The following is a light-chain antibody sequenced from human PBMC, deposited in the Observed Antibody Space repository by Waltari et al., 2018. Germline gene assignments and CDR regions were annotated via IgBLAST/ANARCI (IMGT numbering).Light chain of an antibody. CDR2: GKN. V-gene: IGLV3-19*01. Sequence: SSELTQDPAVSVALGQTVRITCQGDSLRSYYASWYQKKPGQAPVLVIYGKNNRPSGIPDRFSGSSSGNTASLTITGAQAEDEADYYCNSRDSSGNQIFGTGTKVTVL. CDR3: NSRDSSGNQI. CDR1: SLRSYY. J-gene: IGLJ1*01.